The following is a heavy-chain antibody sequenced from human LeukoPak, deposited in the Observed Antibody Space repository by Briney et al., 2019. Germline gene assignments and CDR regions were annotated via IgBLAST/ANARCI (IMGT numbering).Heavy chain of an antibody. J-gene: IGHJ4*02. CDR3: AKVPGPYYDSSGFLDY. CDR1: GFTFSDYY. CDR2: ISGTSTYT. Sequence: GGSLRLSCAASGFTFSDYYMSWFRQAPGKGLEWLSYISGTSTYTNFADSVKGRFTISRDNAKNSLFLQMNGLRAEDTAVYYCAKVPGPYYDSSGFLDYWGQGTLVTVSS. D-gene: IGHD3-22*01. V-gene: IGHV3-11*05.